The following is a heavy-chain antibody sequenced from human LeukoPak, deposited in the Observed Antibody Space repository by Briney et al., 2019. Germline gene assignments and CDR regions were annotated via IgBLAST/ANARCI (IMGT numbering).Heavy chain of an antibody. Sequence: SETLSLTCTVSGDSVSSGSYYWSWIRQPPGKGLEWIGYIYYSGRTNYNPSLKSRVTISVDTSKNQSSLKLSSVAAADTGVYYCARARKVTIFGVVSQNLFDLWGQGTLVTVSS. V-gene: IGHV4-61*01. CDR1: GDSVSSGSYY. CDR3: ARARKVTIFGVVSQNLFDL. D-gene: IGHD3-3*01. J-gene: IGHJ5*02. CDR2: IYYSGRT.